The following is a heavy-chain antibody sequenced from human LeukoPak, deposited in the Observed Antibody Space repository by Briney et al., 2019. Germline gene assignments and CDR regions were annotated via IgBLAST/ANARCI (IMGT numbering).Heavy chain of an antibody. Sequence: GRSLRLSCAASGFTFSSYAMHWVRQAPGKGLEWVAVISYDGSNKYYADSVKGRFTISRDNSKNTLYLQMNSLRAEDTAVYYCARESPSPLGYWGQGTLVTVSS. CDR2: ISYDGSNK. CDR1: GFTFSSYA. CDR3: ARESPSPLGY. V-gene: IGHV3-30-3*01. J-gene: IGHJ4*02.